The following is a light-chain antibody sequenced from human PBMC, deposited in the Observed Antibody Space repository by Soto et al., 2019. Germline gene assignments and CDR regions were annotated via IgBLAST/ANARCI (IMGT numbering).Light chain of an antibody. CDR1: SSDIGIYKY. CDR2: EVT. J-gene: IGLJ1*01. V-gene: IGLV2-14*01. CDR3: RSYTTSSTRV. Sequence: SALTQRASLSGSPGQSSAISCTGSSSDIGIYKYVSWYQQHPGKVPKLIIYEVTNRPSGVSNRFSGSKSGNTASLTISGLQAEDEADYYCRSYTTSSTRVFGPGTKVTVL.